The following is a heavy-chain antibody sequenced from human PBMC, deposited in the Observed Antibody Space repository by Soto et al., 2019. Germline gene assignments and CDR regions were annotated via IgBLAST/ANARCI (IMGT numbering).Heavy chain of an antibody. CDR2: IWYDGSNK. J-gene: IGHJ4*02. Sequence: PGGSLRLSCAASGFTFSSYGMHWVRQAPGKGLEWVAVIWYDGSNKYYADSVKGRFTISRDNSKNTLYLQMNSLRAEDTAVYYCARDKEFARFSVAYYFDYWGQGTLVTVSS. CDR1: GFTFSSYG. V-gene: IGHV3-33*01. CDR3: ARDKEFARFSVAYYFDY. D-gene: IGHD2-15*01.